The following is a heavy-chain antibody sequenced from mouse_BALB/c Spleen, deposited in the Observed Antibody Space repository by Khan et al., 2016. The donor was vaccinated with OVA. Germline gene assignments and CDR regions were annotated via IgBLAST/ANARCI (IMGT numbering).Heavy chain of an antibody. J-gene: IGHJ3*01. CDR1: GYSFTLYY. V-gene: IGHV1-26*01. CDR2: VNPNTGGS. CDR3: ARGYDFLAY. D-gene: IGHD2-14*01. Sequence: VQLQQSGPDLVKPGASVKISCKASGYSFTLYYMTWVKQSHGKSLEWIGRVNPNTGGSDYNQEFKGKAILTVDKSSNTAYMELHSLTSEDSAVYYCARGYDFLAYWGQVTLVTVAA.